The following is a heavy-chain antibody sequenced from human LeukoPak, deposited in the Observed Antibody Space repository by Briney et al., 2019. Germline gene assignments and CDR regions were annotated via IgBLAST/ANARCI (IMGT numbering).Heavy chain of an antibody. Sequence: PGGSLRLSCAASGFTFSSYEMNWVRQAPGKGLEWVSYISSSGSTIYYADSVKGRFTISRDNAKNSPYLQMNSLRAEDTAVYYCARDFSDLFYYWGQGTLVTVSP. CDR3: ARDFSDLFYY. V-gene: IGHV3-48*03. CDR1: GFTFSSYE. D-gene: IGHD2-21*02. J-gene: IGHJ4*02. CDR2: ISSSGSTI.